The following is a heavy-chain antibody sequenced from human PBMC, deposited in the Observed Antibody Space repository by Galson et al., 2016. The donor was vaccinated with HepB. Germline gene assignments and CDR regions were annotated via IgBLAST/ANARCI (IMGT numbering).Heavy chain of an antibody. D-gene: IGHD6-19*01. Sequence: SLRLSCAASGSTFSRSCMHWVRQAPGKGLVWVSRINDDGSRTTYADSVKGRFTISRDNAKNTLYLQMNSLRVEDAGVYYCARRLDTQRRIAGWGWGMDVRGQGTTVTVS. CDR1: GSTFSRSC. CDR3: ARRLDTQRRIAGWGWGMDV. CDR2: INDDGSRT. J-gene: IGHJ6*02. V-gene: IGHV3-74*01.